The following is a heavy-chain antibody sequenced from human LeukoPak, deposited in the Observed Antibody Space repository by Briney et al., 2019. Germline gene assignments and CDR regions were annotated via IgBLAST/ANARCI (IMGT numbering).Heavy chain of an antibody. Sequence: SETLSLTCTVSGGSISSYYWSWIRQPPGKGLEWIGYIYYSGSTNYNPSLKSRVTISVDTSKNQFSLKLSSVTAADTAVYYCARGNYGGKTFGYWGQGTLVTVSS. CDR1: GGSISSYY. J-gene: IGHJ4*02. V-gene: IGHV4-59*01. CDR2: IYYSGST. CDR3: ARGNYGGKTFGY. D-gene: IGHD4-23*01.